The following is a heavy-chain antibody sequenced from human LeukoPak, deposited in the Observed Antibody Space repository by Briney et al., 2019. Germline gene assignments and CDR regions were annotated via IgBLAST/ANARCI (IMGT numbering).Heavy chain of an antibody. Sequence: PGGSLRLSCAASGFTFSSYWMSWVRQAPGKGLERVANIKQDGSEKYYVDSVKGRFTISRDNAKNSLYLQMNSLRAEDTAVYYCARDSGGWDYDFWSGYYRGTYYYYYMDVWGKGTTVTVSS. J-gene: IGHJ6*03. D-gene: IGHD3-3*01. CDR1: GFTFSSYW. CDR3: ARDSGGWDYDFWSGYYRGTYYYYYMDV. V-gene: IGHV3-7*01. CDR2: IKQDGSEK.